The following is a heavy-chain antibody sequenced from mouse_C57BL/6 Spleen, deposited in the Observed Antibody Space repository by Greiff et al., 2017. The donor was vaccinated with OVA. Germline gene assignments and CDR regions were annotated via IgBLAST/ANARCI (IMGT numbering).Heavy chain of an antibody. CDR1: GYTFTSYW. CDR2: IDPSDSYT. D-gene: IGHD2-3*01. Sequence: QVQLQQPGAELVMPGASVTLSCKASGYTFTSYWMHWVKQRPGQGLEWIGVIDPSDSYTNYNQKFKGKSTLTVDKSSSTAYMQLSSLTSEDSAVYYCARDGLSSHYFDYWGQGTTLTVSS. CDR3: ARDGLSSHYFDY. V-gene: IGHV1-69*01. J-gene: IGHJ2*01.